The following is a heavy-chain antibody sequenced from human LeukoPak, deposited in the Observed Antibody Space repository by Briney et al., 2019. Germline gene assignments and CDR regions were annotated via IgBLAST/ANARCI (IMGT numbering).Heavy chain of an antibody. CDR2: MNPNSGNT. J-gene: IGHJ4*02. D-gene: IGHD1-26*01. V-gene: IGHV1-8*01. CDR3: ARAEASRSSGKILGY. CDR1: GYTFTSYD. Sequence: GASVKVSCKASGYTFTSYDINWVRQATGQGPEWMGWMNPNSGNTGYAEKFQGRVTMTRNTSISTAYMELSSLTSEVTAVYYCARAEASRSSGKILGYWGQGTLVTVSS.